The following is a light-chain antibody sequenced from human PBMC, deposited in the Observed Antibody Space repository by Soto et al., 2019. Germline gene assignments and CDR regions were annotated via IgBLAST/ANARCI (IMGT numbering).Light chain of an antibody. J-gene: IGKJ4*01. V-gene: IGKV3-20*01. Sequence: IVLTQSPGTLSLSPGERATLSCRASDSVSISYLAWYQQRSGQPPRLLIYGTSTRATGIPGRFSGSGSGTDFTLTISRLETEDSAVYFCQQWGNSPRVTFGGGTKVEI. CDR3: QQWGNSPRVT. CDR2: GTS. CDR1: DSVSISY.